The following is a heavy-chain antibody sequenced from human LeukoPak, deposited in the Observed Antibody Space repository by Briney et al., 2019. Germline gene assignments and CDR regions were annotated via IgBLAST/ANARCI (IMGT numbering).Heavy chain of an antibody. CDR1: GGSISSYY. J-gene: IGHJ3*02. Sequence: SETLSLTCTVSGGSISSYYWSWIRQPPGKGLEWIGYIYYSGRTNYNPSLKSRVSISVDTSKNQFSLKLSSVTAADTAVYYCARDFRGSVDAFDIWGQGTMVAVSS. CDR2: IYYSGRT. CDR3: ARDFRGSVDAFDI. V-gene: IGHV4-59*01.